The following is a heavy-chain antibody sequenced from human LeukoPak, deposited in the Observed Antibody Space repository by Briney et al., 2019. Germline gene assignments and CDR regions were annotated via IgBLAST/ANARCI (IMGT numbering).Heavy chain of an antibody. CDR1: GGSISSSSYY. V-gene: IGHV4-39*01. D-gene: IGHD3-10*01. CDR2: IYYSGST. J-gene: IGHJ4*02. CDR3: ASQTDTLYYYGSGSYRFDY. Sequence: PSETLSHTCTVSGGSISSSSYYWGWIRQPPGKGLEWIGSIYYSGSTYYNPSLKSRVTISVDTSKNQFSLKLSSVTAADTAVYYCASQTDTLYYYGSGSYRFDYWGQGTLVTVSS.